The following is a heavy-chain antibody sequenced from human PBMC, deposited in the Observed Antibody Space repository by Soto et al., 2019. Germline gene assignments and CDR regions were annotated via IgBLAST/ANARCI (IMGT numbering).Heavy chain of an antibody. CDR1: GGTFSSYA. V-gene: IGHV1-69*13. CDR3: ARGRGLITIFGVVTTPSDYYGMDV. J-gene: IGHJ6*02. D-gene: IGHD3-3*01. Sequence: SVKVSCKASGGTFSSYAISWVRQAPGQGLEWMGGIIPIFGTANYAQKFQGRVTITADESTSTAYMELSSLRSEDTAVYYCARGRGLITIFGVVTTPSDYYGMDVWGQGTTVTVSS. CDR2: IIPIFGTA.